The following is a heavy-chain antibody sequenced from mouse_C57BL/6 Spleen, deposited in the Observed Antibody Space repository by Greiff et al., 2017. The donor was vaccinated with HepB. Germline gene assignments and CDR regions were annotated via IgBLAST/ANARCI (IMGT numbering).Heavy chain of an antibody. CDR3: ARSPTGTSIYYAMDY. D-gene: IGHD4-1*02. CDR2: IWTGGGT. V-gene: IGHV2-9-1*01. CDR1: GFSLTSYA. J-gene: IGHJ4*01. Sequence: VHLVESGPGLVAPSQSLSITCTVSGFSLTSYAISWVRQPPGKGLEWLGVIWTGGGTNYNSALKSRLSISKDNSKSQVFLKMNSQQTDDTARYYCARSPTGTSIYYAMDYWGQGTSVTVSS.